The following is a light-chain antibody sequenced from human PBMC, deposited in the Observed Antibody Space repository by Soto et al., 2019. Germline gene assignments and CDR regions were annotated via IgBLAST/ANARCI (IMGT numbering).Light chain of an antibody. J-gene: IGLJ1*01. CDR3: KSYDATLSGSYV. V-gene: IGLV1-40*01. CDR2: GTT. CDR1: SSNIVAGYD. Sequence: QSVLTQPPSVSGAPGQRVTISCTGSSSNIVAGYDVHWYQQLPGTAPKLIIYGTTNRPSGVPDRFSGSKSGTSASLAITGLQAEDEADYYCKSYDATLSGSYVFGPGTKVTVL.